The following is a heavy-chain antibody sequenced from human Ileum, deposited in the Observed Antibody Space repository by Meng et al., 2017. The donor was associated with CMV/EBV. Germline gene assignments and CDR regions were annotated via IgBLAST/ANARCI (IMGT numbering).Heavy chain of an antibody. CDR1: GFTFNDYE. CDR3: AKEGGY. D-gene: IGHD3-16*01. J-gene: IGHJ4*02. V-gene: IGHV3-20*04. Sequence: GESLKISCAASGFTFNDYELSWVRQAPGKGLEWVAGINWNGGSTAYADSVKGRFTISRDNAKNSLYLQMNSLRAEDTAVYYCAKEGGYWGQGTLVTVSS. CDR2: INWNGGST.